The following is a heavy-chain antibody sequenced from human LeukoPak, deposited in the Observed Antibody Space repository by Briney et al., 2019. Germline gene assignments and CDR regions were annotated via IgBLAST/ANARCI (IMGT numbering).Heavy chain of an antibody. V-gene: IGHV4-30-4*08. D-gene: IGHD5-18*01. J-gene: IGHJ6*02. CDR1: GDSIYSGDYY. CDR2: NYYSGST. Sequence: PSQTLSLTCTVSGDSIYSGDYYWSWIPQPPGMGLEWIVYNYYSGSTYYNPSLKSRVTISIYTSKNQFSLKLRSVTAADTAAYFCARDTAGDYSYYHGMDVWGQGTTVTVSS. CDR3: ARDTAGDYSYYHGMDV.